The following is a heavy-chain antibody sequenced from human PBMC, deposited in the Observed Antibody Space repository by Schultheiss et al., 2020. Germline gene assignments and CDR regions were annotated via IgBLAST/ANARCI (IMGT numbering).Heavy chain of an antibody. Sequence: GESLKISCAASGFTFSSYWMSWVRQAPGKGLEWVANIKQDGSERYYVDSVKGRFTISRDNAKNTLYLQMSSLRAEDTAVYFCARDLYIVVVPAATHYYYGMDVWGQGTLVTVSS. J-gene: IGHJ6*02. D-gene: IGHD2-2*01. CDR2: IKQDGSER. CDR3: ARDLYIVVVPAATHYYYGMDV. CDR1: GFTFSSYW. V-gene: IGHV3-7*05.